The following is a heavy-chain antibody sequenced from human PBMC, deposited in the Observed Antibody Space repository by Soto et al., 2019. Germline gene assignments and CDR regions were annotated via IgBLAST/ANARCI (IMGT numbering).Heavy chain of an antibody. CDR1: GYTFTGYY. J-gene: IGHJ5*02. D-gene: IGHD1-7*01. Sequence: GASVKVSCKASGYTFTGYYMHWVRQAPGQGLEWMGWINPNSGGTNYAQKFQGWVTMTRDTSISTAYMELSSLRSEDTAVYYCARNLFGELFPWGQGTLVTVSS. CDR2: INPNSGGT. V-gene: IGHV1-2*04. CDR3: ARNLFGELFP.